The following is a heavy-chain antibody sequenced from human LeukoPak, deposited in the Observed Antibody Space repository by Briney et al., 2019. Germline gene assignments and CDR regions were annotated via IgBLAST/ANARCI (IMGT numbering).Heavy chain of an antibody. CDR2: ISSNGGST. CDR3: ARGIDWYYDILTGYYFDY. V-gene: IGHV3-64*01. Sequence: GGSLRLSCAASGFTFSSYAMHWVRQAPGKGLEYVSAISSNGGSTYYANSVKGRFTISRDNSKNTLYLQMGSLRAEDMAVYYCARGIDWYYDILTGYYFDYWGQGTLVTVSS. CDR1: GFTFSSYA. J-gene: IGHJ4*02. D-gene: IGHD3-9*01.